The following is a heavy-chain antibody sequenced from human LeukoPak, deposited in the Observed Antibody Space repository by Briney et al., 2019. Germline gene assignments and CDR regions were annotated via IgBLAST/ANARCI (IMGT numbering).Heavy chain of an antibody. V-gene: IGHV3-7*01. CDR2: IKQDGSEK. CDR1: GFTFSSYW. Sequence: GGSLRLSCAASGFTFSSYWMTWVRQAPGKGLEWVTNIKQDGSEKYYVDSVEGRFTISRDNAKNSLYLQTNSLRAEDTAVYYCARKTHVTGTYAFDIWGQGTVVTVSS. D-gene: IGHD6-19*01. CDR3: ARKTHVTGTYAFDI. J-gene: IGHJ3*02.